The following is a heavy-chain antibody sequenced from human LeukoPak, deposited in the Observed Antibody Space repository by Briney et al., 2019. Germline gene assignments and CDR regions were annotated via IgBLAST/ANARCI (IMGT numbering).Heavy chain of an antibody. D-gene: IGHD6-19*01. CDR2: MNPDSGDI. Sequence: ASVKVSCKASGYTFTSYAVNWVRQAPGQGLEWMGWMNPDSGDITYAQKSQGRLTLTRNTSVDTAYMELSGLTSGDTAFYYCARARAVAGNRAYDWFDPWGHGTLVTVSS. V-gene: IGHV1-8*01. CDR3: ARARAVAGNRAYDWFDP. J-gene: IGHJ5*02. CDR1: GYTFTSYA.